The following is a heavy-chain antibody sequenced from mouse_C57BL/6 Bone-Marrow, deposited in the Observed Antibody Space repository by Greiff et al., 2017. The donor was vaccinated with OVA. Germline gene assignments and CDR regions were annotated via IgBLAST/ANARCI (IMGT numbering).Heavy chain of an antibody. D-gene: IGHD2-2*01. Sequence: EVQRVESGPGMVKPSQSLSLTCTVTGYSITSGYDWHWIRHFPGNKLEWMCYISYSGSTNYNPSLKSRISITQDTSKNHFFLQLNSVTTEYTATYYCARAGGYDSYYFDYWGQGTTLTVSS. J-gene: IGHJ2*01. CDR3: ARAGGYDSYYFDY. CDR1: GYSITSGYD. CDR2: ISYSGST. V-gene: IGHV3-1*01.